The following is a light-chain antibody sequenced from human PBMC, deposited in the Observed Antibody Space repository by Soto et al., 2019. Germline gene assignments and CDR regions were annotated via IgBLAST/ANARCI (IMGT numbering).Light chain of an antibody. V-gene: IGKV3-15*01. CDR1: QSVNAN. Sequence: EVVMTQSPATLSVSPGERATLSCRASQSVNANLAWYQQKPGQAPRLLIHGASNRATGILARFSGSGFGTEFILTISSLQSEDFAVYYCQQYNTWLWTFGQGTKVEI. J-gene: IGKJ1*01. CDR2: GAS. CDR3: QQYNTWLWT.